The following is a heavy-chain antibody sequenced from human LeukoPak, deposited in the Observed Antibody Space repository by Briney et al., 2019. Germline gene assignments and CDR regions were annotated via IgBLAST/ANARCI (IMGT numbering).Heavy chain of an antibody. CDR1: GYTFTSYD. CDR3: ARDSSGWYHWFDP. J-gene: IGHJ5*02. D-gene: IGHD6-19*01. Sequence: ASVKVSCKASGYTFTSYDINWVRQATGQGLEWMGWMNPNSGNTGYTQKFQGRVTMTRNTSISTAYMELSSLRSEDTAVYYCARDSSGWYHWFDPWGQGTLVTVSS. CDR2: MNPNSGNT. V-gene: IGHV1-8*01.